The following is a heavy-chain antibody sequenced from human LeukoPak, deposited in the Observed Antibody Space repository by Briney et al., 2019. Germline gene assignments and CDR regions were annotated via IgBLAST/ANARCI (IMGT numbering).Heavy chain of an antibody. V-gene: IGHV1-69*13. CDR1: EGTFGAYS. Sequence: SVKVSCKASEGTFGAYSLDWVRQAPGQGLEWLGGINPIFNLLNYAQKFRGRVTITADESTNTAYMDPSILQYDDTAVYYCAAGRRLGELFFDYWGQGALVTVSS. CDR2: INPIFNLL. D-gene: IGHD3-10*01. CDR3: AAGRRLGELFFDY. J-gene: IGHJ4*02.